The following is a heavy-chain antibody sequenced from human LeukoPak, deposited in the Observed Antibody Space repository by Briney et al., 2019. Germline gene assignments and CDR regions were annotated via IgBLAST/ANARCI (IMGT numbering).Heavy chain of an antibody. D-gene: IGHD3-22*01. CDR1: GGSISSYY. V-gene: IGHV4-59*01. CDR2: IYYSGST. CDR3: ARLGDSSGYYLDY. J-gene: IGHJ4*02. Sequence: SETLSLTCTVSGGSISSYYWSWIRQPPGKGLEWIGYIYYSGSTNYNPSLKSRVTISVDTSKNQFSLKLSSVTAVDTAVYYCARLGDSSGYYLDYWGQGTLVTVSS.